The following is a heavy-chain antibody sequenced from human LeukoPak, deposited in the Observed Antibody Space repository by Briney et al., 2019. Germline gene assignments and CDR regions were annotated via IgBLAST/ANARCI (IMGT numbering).Heavy chain of an antibody. V-gene: IGHV4-39*07. CDR3: GSVTYNGYQHFDN. J-gene: IGHJ4*02. CDR2: IHHSGST. CDR1: GGSISTSTYY. D-gene: IGHD3-10*01. Sequence: SETLSLTCTVSGGSISTSTYYWGWIRQPPGKGLEWLGEIHHSGSTYYHPSLKSRVTMSVDTSKNQFSLKLSSVTAADTAVYYCGSVTYNGYQHFDNWGQGTLVTVSS.